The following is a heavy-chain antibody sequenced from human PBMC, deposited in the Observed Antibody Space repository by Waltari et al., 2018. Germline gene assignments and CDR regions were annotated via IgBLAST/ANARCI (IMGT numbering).Heavy chain of an antibody. CDR3: ARRIVGAADWYFDL. CDR2: SRSSSSYR. J-gene: IGHJ2*01. D-gene: IGHD1-26*01. Sequence: EVQLVESGGGLVKPGGSLRLSCAASGFTFSSYSMTWVRQAPGKGLGWVSSSRSSSSYRYDADSVKGRFTIARDNAKNSLYLQMNSLRAEDTAVYYCARRIVGAADWYFDLWGRGTLVTVSS. CDR1: GFTFSSYS. V-gene: IGHV3-21*01.